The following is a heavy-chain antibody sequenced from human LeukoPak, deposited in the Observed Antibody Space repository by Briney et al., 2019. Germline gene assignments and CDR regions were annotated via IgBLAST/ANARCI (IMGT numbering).Heavy chain of an antibody. CDR2: ISAYNGNT. Sequence: ASVKVSCKASGYTFTSYGISWVRQAPGQGLEWMGWISAYNGNTNYAQKLQGRVTMTTDTSTSTAYMELRSLRSDDTAVYYCARGDYYGSGSYLGYFDYWGQGTWPPSPQ. D-gene: IGHD3-10*01. CDR1: GYTFTSYG. CDR3: ARGDYYGSGSYLGYFDY. J-gene: IGHJ4*02. V-gene: IGHV1-18*01.